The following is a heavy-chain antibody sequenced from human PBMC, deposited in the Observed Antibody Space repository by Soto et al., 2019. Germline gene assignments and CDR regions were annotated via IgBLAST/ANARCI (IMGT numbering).Heavy chain of an antibody. CDR3: ARDLSGGLRPDAFDI. Sequence: SETLSLTCTVSGGSISSYYWNWIRQPPGKGLEWIGYIYYSGGTNYNPSLKSRVTMSLDTSKNQFSLILTSVTAADTAVYYCARDLSGGLRPDAFDIWGQGTMVTVSS. J-gene: IGHJ3*02. CDR1: GGSISSYY. D-gene: IGHD5-12*01. CDR2: IYYSGGT. V-gene: IGHV4-59*01.